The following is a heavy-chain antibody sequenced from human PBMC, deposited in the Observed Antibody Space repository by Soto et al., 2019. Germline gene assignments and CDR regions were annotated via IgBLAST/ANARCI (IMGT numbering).Heavy chain of an antibody. Sequence: SVKVSCKASGGTFSSYAISWVRQAPGQGLEWMGGIIPIFGTANYAQKFQGRVTMTRDDSITTAYMELSSLRSEDTAVYYCARGTLRSTNCQAIDYWGRGTLVTVS. D-gene: IGHD2-2*01. J-gene: IGHJ4*02. CDR3: ARGTLRSTNCQAIDY. V-gene: IGHV1-69*05. CDR2: IIPIFGTA. CDR1: GGTFSSYA.